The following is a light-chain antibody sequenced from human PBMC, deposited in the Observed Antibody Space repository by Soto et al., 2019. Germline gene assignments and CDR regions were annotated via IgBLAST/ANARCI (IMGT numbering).Light chain of an antibody. V-gene: IGKV1-9*01. J-gene: IGKJ2*01. Sequence: DIQLTQSPSFLSASVGDRVSITCRASQGISSYLAWFQQKPGKAPKLVIDAASNLQSGVPSRFSGSGSGTEFTLTISSLQPEDFATYYCQQLNSYPRTFGQGTKLEIK. CDR2: AAS. CDR1: QGISSY. CDR3: QQLNSYPRT.